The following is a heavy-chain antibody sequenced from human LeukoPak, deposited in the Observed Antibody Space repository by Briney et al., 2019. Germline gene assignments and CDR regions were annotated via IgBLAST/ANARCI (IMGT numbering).Heavy chain of an antibody. V-gene: IGHV4-61*02. D-gene: IGHD6-6*01. CDR1: GGSISSGSYY. J-gene: IGHJ6*02. CDR3: SRESSHYYGMDV. CDR2: IYTSGST. Sequence: SQTLSLTCTVSGGSISSGSYYWSWIRQPAGKGLEWIGRIYTSGSTNYNPSLKSRVTIPVDTSKNQFSLKLSSVTAADTAVYYCSRESSHYYGMDVWGQGTTVTVSS.